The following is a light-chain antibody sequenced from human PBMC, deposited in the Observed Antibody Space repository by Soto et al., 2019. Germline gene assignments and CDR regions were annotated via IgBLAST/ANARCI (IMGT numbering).Light chain of an antibody. CDR3: CSYAGSSTFLYV. Sequence: QSALTQSASVSGSPGQSITISCTGTSSDVGSYNLVSWYQHHPGKAPKLMIYEVSKRPSGVSNRFSGSKSGNTASLTISGLQAEDEADYYCCSYAGSSTFLYVFGTGTKLTVL. V-gene: IGLV2-23*02. CDR1: SSDVGSYNL. CDR2: EVS. J-gene: IGLJ1*01.